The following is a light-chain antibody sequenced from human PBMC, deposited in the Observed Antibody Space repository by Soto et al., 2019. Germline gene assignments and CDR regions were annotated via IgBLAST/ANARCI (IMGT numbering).Light chain of an antibody. CDR2: DVS. Sequence: QSALTQPRSLSGSPGQSVTISCTGTSSDVGGYNYVSWYQQHPGKAPKHMIYDVSKRPSGVPDRFSGSKSGNTASLTISGLQAEDEADYYRCSYAGSYSVVFGGGTKLAVL. V-gene: IGLV2-11*01. J-gene: IGLJ2*01. CDR3: CSYAGSYSVV. CDR1: SSDVGGYNY.